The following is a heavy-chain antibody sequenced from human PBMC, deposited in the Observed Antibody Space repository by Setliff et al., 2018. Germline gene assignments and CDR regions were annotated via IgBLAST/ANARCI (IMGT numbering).Heavy chain of an antibody. J-gene: IGHJ4*02. D-gene: IGHD3-10*01. CDR2: INHSGST. CDR3: ARIAYGSGSYYFDY. CDR1: GGSFSGYY. V-gene: IGHV4-34*01. Sequence: SETLSLTCAVYGGSFSGYYWSWIRQPPGKGLEWIGEINHSGSTNYNPSLKSRVTISVDTSKNQFSLKLSSVTAADTAVYYCARIAYGSGSYYFDYWGQGTLVTVS.